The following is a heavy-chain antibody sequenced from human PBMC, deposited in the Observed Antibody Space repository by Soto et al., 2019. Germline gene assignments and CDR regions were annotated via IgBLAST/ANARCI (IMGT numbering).Heavy chain of an antibody. V-gene: IGHV3-66*01. Sequence: EVQLVESVGSLVQPGGSLRLSCAASGFTVSSNYMSWVRQAPGKGLEWVSVIYSGGSTYYADSVKGRFTISRDNSKNTLYLQMNSLRAEDTAVYYCARDPAYYFDYWGQGTLVTVSS. CDR3: ARDPAYYFDY. CDR1: GFTVSSNY. CDR2: IYSGGST. J-gene: IGHJ4*02.